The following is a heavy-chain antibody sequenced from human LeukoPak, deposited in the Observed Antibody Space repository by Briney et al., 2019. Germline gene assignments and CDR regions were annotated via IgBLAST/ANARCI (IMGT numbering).Heavy chain of an antibody. CDR2: IIPIFGTA. Sequence: SVKVSCKASGGTFSSYAISWVRQAPGQGLEWMGGIIPIFGTANYAQKFQGRVTITADESTSTAYMELSSLRSEDTAVYYCARAKGGMVRGVHFDYWGQGTLVTVSS. J-gene: IGHJ4*02. CDR3: ARAKGGMVRGVHFDY. D-gene: IGHD3-10*01. CDR1: GGTFSSYA. V-gene: IGHV1-69*13.